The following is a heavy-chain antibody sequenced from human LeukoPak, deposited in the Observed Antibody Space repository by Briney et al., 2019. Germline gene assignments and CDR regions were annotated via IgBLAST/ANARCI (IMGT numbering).Heavy chain of an antibody. Sequence: GASVKVSCKASGYTFTSYGISWVRQAPGQGLEWMGWINPNNGGTNYAQKFQGRVTMTRDTSISTAYMELSRLTSDDTAVFYCARNTYYYDNSAGTFDFWGQGTLVTVSS. CDR1: GYTFTSYG. V-gene: IGHV1-2*02. J-gene: IGHJ4*02. CDR2: INPNNGGT. D-gene: IGHD3-22*01. CDR3: ARNTYYYDNSAGTFDF.